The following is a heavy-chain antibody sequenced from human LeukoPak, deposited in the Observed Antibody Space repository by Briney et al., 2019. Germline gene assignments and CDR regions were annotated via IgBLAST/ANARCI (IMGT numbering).Heavy chain of an antibody. CDR3: ARASYDFRSGYSVAYYYYYYMDV. D-gene: IGHD3-3*01. CDR2: INWNGGST. V-gene: IGHV3-20*04. CDR1: GFTFDDYG. J-gene: IGHJ6*03. Sequence: GGSLRLSCAASGFTFDDYGMSWVRQAPGKGLEWVSGINWNGGSTGYADSVKGRFTISRDNAKNSLYLQINSLRAEDTALYYCARASYDFRSGYSVAYYYYYYMDVWGKGTTVTVSS.